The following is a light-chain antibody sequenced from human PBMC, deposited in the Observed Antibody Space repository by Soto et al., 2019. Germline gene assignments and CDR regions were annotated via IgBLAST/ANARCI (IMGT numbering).Light chain of an antibody. J-gene: IGLJ1*01. V-gene: IGLV2-14*01. CDR2: EVS. CDR1: SSDVGGYNY. CDR3: SSYTSSSTPLV. Sequence: SALTQPASVSGSPGQSIAISCTGTSSDVGGYNYVSWYQQHPGKAPKLMIYEVSNRPSGVSNRFSGSKSGNTASLTISGLQAEDEADYYCSSYTSSSTPLVFGTGTKVT.